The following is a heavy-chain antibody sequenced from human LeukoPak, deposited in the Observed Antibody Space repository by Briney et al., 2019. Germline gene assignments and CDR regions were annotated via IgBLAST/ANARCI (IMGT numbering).Heavy chain of an antibody. Sequence: ASVKVSCKASGYTFTGYCMHWVRQAPGQGLEWMGWINPNSGGTNYAQKFQGRVTMTRDTSISTAYMELSRLRSDDTAVYYCARRRGAAMVLAGAEFDYWGQGTLVTVSS. CDR1: GYTFTGYC. CDR2: INPNSGGT. CDR3: ARRRGAAMVLAGAEFDY. V-gene: IGHV1-2*02. J-gene: IGHJ4*02. D-gene: IGHD5-18*01.